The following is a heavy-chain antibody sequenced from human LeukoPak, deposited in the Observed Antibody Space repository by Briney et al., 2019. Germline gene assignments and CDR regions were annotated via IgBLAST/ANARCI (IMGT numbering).Heavy chain of an antibody. V-gene: IGHV6-1*01. D-gene: IGHD5-18*01. CDR2: TYYRSKWYN. J-gene: IGHJ3*02. CDR1: GDSVSSNSAA. Sequence: SQALSLTCAISGDSVSSNSAAWNWIRQSPSRGLEWLGRTYYRSKWYNDYAVSVKSRITINPDTSKNQFSLQLNSVTPEDTAVYYCAREGPGGYSYGLDTFDIWGQGTMVTVSS. CDR3: AREGPGGYSYGLDTFDI.